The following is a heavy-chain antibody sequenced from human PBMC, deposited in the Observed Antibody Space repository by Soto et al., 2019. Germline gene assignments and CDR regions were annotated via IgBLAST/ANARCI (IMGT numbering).Heavy chain of an antibody. J-gene: IGHJ5*02. CDR3: ARGLYGFGESGWGYNWFDP. Sequence: SETLSLTCAVYGGSFSGYYWSWIRQPPGKGLEWIGEINHSGSTNYNPSLKSRVTISVDTSKNQFSLKLSSVTAADTAVYYCARGLYGFGESGWGYNWFDPWGQGTLVTVSS. D-gene: IGHD3-10*01. CDR1: GGSFSGYY. CDR2: INHSGST. V-gene: IGHV4-34*01.